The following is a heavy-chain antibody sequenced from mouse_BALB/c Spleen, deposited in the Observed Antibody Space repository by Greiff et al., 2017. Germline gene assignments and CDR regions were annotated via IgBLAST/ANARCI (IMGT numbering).Heavy chain of an antibody. CDR1: GFTFSSFG. J-gene: IGHJ3*01. D-gene: IGHD2-4*01. V-gene: IGHV5-17*02. CDR3: ARSGYDYDGIFAY. CDR2: ISSGSSTI. Sequence: EVQVVESGGGLVQPGGSRKLSCAASGFTFSSFGMHWVRQAPEKGLEWVAYISSGSSTIYYADTVKGRFTISRDNPKNTLFLQMTSLRSEDTAMYYCARSGYDYDGIFAYWGQGTLVTVSA.